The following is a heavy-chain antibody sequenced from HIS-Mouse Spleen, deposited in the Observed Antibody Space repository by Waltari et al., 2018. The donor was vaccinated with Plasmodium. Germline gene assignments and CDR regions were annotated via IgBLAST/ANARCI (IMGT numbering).Heavy chain of an antibody. CDR1: GGSFSGYY. J-gene: IGHJ4*02. CDR2: INHSGST. Sequence: QVQLQQWGAGLWKPAETLSLTCAVYGGSFSGYYWSWIRQPPGKGLEWIGEINHSGSTNYNPSLKSRVTISVDTSKNQFSLKLSSVTAADTAVYYCARAYYDFWSGYRFDYWGQGTLVTVSS. CDR3: ARAYYDFWSGYRFDY. D-gene: IGHD3-3*01. V-gene: IGHV4-34*01.